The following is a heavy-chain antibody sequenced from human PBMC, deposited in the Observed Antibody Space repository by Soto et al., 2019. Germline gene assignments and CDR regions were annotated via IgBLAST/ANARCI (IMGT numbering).Heavy chain of an antibody. CDR1: GFTFSSYG. CDR2: IWYDGSNK. D-gene: IGHD1-26*01. CDR3: TRGGSYLFDY. Sequence: GGSLRLSCAASGFTFSSYGMHWVRQAPGKGLEWVAGIWYDGSNKYYADCGKGRFTISRDNSKNTLYLQMNSRRAEDTAVYYCTRGGSYLFDYWGQGTLVTVPS. V-gene: IGHV3-33*01. J-gene: IGHJ4*02.